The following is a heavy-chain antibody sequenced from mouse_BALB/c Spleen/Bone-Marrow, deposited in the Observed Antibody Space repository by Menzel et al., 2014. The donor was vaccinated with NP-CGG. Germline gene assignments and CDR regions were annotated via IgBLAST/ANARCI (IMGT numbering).Heavy chain of an antibody. D-gene: IGHD2-14*01. Sequence: QVQLQQSGAELVMPGASVEMSCKASGYTFTDYWMHWVKQRPGQGLEWIGAIDTSDSYTSYNQKFKGKATLTVDESSSTAYMQLSSLTSEDSAVYYCARSDYRYDPFAYWGQGTLVTVSA. CDR3: ARSDYRYDPFAY. V-gene: IGHV1-69*01. CDR1: GYTFTDYW. J-gene: IGHJ3*01. CDR2: IDTSDSYT.